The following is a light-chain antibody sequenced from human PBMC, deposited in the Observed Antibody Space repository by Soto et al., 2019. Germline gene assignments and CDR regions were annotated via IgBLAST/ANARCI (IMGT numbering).Light chain of an antibody. V-gene: IGKV3-20*01. CDR3: QQYGSSPLT. CDR2: GAS. Sequence: EIVVTQSPGTLSLSPGERATLSCRASQSVSSSYLAWYQQKPGQAPRLLIYGASSRATGIPDGFSGSGSGTDFTLTISRLEPEDFAVYYCQQYGSSPLTFGGGTKVDIK. J-gene: IGKJ4*01. CDR1: QSVSSSY.